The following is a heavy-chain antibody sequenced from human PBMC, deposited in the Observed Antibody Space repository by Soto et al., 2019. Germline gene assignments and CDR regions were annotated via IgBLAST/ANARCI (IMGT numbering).Heavy chain of an antibody. J-gene: IGHJ6*02. CDR3: TKSRRGILMVYGFGGMDV. V-gene: IGHV3-23*01. CDR1: GFTVSSHA. CDR2: VSGSGDGT. D-gene: IGHD2-8*01. Sequence: EVQLLESGGGVAQRGGSLRLSCAASGFTVSSHAMSWVRQAPGKGLEWVASVSGSGDGTYYGESVKGRFTISRDSSSRTLYLQMNNLRGEDTAVYFCTKSRRGILMVYGFGGMDVWGQGTTVTVSS.